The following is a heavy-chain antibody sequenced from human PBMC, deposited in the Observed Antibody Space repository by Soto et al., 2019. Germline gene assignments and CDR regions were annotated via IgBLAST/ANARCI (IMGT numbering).Heavy chain of an antibody. Sequence: ASVKVSCKAPGYTFTSYGISWVRQAPGQGLEWMGWISAYNGNTNYAQKLQGRVTMTTDTSTSTAYMELRSLRSDDTAVYYCARDRDIVVVPAAIGYYYYGMDVWGQGTTVTVSS. CDR1: GYTFTSYG. CDR2: ISAYNGNT. V-gene: IGHV1-18*04. D-gene: IGHD2-2*01. J-gene: IGHJ6*02. CDR3: ARDRDIVVVPAAIGYYYYGMDV.